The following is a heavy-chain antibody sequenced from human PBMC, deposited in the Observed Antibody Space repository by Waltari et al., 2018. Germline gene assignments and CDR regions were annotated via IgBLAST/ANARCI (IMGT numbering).Heavy chain of an antibody. CDR2: IYDVDSK. J-gene: IGHJ2*01. V-gene: IGHV3-53*02. CDR1: GFTVSSNY. CDR3: ARTTVVTHYWYVDL. Sequence: EVQLVETGGGLIQPGGSLRLSCAASGFTVSSNYMSWVRQAPGKGLEWVSVIYDVDSKYDADSVKGRFTISRDNSKNTLYLQMNSLRAEDTAVYYCARTTVVTHYWYVDLWGRGTLVTVSS. D-gene: IGHD4-17*01.